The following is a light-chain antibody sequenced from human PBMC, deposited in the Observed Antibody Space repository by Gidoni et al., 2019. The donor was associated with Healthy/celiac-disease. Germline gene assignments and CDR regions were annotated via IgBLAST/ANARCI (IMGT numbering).Light chain of an antibody. CDR2: GAS. Sequence: EMVLTPSPGTLSVSPGERATLSCRASQSVSSSFLAWYQQKPGQAPRLLIYGASSRATGIPDRFSGSGSGTDFILTIRRLEPEDFGVYYCQQYGSSPCTFGQGTKVEIK. CDR1: QSVSSSF. V-gene: IGKV3-20*01. J-gene: IGKJ1*01. CDR3: QQYGSSPCT.